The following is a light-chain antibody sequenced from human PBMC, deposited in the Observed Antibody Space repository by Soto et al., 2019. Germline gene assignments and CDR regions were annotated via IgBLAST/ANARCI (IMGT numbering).Light chain of an antibody. V-gene: IGLV1-40*01. Sequence: QSVLTQPPSVSGAPGQRVTISCTGSSSNIGAGYDVHWYQQLPGTAPKLLIYGNSNRPSGVPDRISGSKSGTSASLAITGLQAEDEADYYCPSYDSSLTLRVFGTGPKLTVL. J-gene: IGLJ1*01. CDR1: SSNIGAGYD. CDR2: GNS. CDR3: PSYDSSLTLRV.